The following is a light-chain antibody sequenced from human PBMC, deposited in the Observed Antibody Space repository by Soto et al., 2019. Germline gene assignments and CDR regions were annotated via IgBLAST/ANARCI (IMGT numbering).Light chain of an antibody. Sequence: QSVLTQPASVSGSPGQSITLSCTGTSRDIGAYNYVSWFQQYPGKAPKCMIYDVNNRNSWVSNRFSGSKSGNTASLTISGLPAEDEAVYSCPSYTTRNTITLGGGTKLTVL. V-gene: IGLV2-14*03. J-gene: IGLJ2*01. CDR3: PSYTTRNTIT. CDR1: SRDIGAYNY. CDR2: DVN.